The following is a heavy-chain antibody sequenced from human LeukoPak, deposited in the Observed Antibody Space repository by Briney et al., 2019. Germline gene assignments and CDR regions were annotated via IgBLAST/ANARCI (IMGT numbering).Heavy chain of an antibody. D-gene: IGHD2-15*01. CDR3: ARESYCSGGSCYPLDY. Sequence: PSETLSLTCAVSGYSISSGYYWGWIRQLPGKGLEWIGSIYHSGSTYYNPSLKSRVTISVDTSKNQFSLKLSSVTAADTAVYYCARESYCSGGSCYPLDYWGQGTLVTVSS. CDR1: GYSISSGYY. CDR2: IYHSGST. J-gene: IGHJ4*02. V-gene: IGHV4-38-2*02.